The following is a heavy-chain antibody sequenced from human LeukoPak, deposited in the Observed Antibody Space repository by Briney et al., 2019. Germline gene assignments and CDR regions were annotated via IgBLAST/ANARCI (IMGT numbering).Heavy chain of an antibody. V-gene: IGHV3-9*01. D-gene: IGHD2-2*02. Sequence: GRSLRLSCAASGFTFDDYAMHWVRQAPGKGLERVSGISWNSGSIGYADSVKGRFTISRDNAKNSLYLQMNSLRAEDTALYYCAKDNCSSTSCYMRYWGQGTLVTVSS. CDR2: ISWNSGSI. J-gene: IGHJ4*02. CDR1: GFTFDDYA. CDR3: AKDNCSSTSCYMRY.